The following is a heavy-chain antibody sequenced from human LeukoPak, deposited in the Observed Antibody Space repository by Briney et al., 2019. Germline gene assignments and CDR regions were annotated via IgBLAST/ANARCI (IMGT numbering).Heavy chain of an antibody. Sequence: PGGSLRLSCAASGFTFSDYYMSWIRQAPGKGLEWVSYISSSGSTIYYADSVKGRFTISRDNAKNSLYLQMNSLRAEDTAVYYCATSAGIAAAGTPDYGMDVWGQGTTVTVSS. D-gene: IGHD6-13*01. V-gene: IGHV3-11*01. CDR2: ISSSGSTI. J-gene: IGHJ6*02. CDR3: ATSAGIAAAGTPDYGMDV. CDR1: GFTFSDYY.